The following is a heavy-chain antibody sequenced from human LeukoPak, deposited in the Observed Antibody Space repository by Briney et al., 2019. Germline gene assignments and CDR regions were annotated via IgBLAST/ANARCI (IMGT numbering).Heavy chain of an antibody. V-gene: IGHV1-69*13. D-gene: IGHD2-15*01. CDR1: GYTFTSYG. J-gene: IGHJ5*02. Sequence: ASVKVSCKASGYTFTSYGISWVRQAPGQGLEWMGGIIPIFGTANYAQKFQGRVTITADESTSTAYMELSSLRSEDTAVYYCATLKSGLVVAATGPYNWFDPWGQGTLVTVSS. CDR2: IIPIFGTA. CDR3: ATLKSGLVVAATGPYNWFDP.